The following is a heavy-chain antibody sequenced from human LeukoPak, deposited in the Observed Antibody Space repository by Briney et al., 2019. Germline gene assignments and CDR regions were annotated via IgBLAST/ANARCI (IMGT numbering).Heavy chain of an antibody. CDR2: IHPNSGDT. V-gene: IGHV1-2*02. D-gene: IGHD2-2*01. CDR3: GRKSASRKTSEFDY. J-gene: IGHJ4*02. Sequence: ASVKLSGKASGYTFTDYYMNWLRQSPGQRLEWMGWIHPNSGDTNYAQKFQGRVAMTRDTSISTAYMELSRLTFDDTAVYYCGRKSASRKTSEFDYWGQGTLVTVSS. CDR1: GYTFTDYY.